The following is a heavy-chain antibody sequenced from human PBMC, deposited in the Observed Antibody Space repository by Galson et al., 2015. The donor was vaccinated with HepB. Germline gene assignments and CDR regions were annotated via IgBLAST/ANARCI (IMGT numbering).Heavy chain of an antibody. CDR2: IPDRGST. J-gene: IGHJ4*02. Sequence: LSLTCTVSDGSFSDYHWSWIRQIPGKGLEWRGHIPDRGSTRYNPPLKSRVTISMETSRNTFSLTLSSETAADTAVYYCAREAYSSGWHGDFDHWGQGTLVTVSS. D-gene: IGHD6-19*01. CDR1: DGSFSDYH. CDR3: AREAYSSGWHGDFDH. V-gene: IGHV4-59*01.